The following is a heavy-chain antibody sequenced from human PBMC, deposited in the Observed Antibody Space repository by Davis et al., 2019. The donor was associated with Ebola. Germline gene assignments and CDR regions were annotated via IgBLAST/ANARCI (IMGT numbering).Heavy chain of an antibody. CDR3: ARDPIQASRVYVSGDY. CDR1: GFSFSTYV. V-gene: IGHV3-30*03. Sequence: GESLKISCAASGFSFSTYVITWVRQAPGKGLEWVAVISYDGIYKYYADSVKGRFTISRDNSNNTLYLQMNSLRAEDTAVYYCARDPIQASRVYVSGDYWGQGTLVTVSS. D-gene: IGHD5/OR15-5a*01. J-gene: IGHJ4*02. CDR2: ISYDGIYK.